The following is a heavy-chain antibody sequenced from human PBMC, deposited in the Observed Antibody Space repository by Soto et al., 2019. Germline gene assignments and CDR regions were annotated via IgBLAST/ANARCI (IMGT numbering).Heavy chain of an antibody. CDR2: IYYSGSA. CDR3: ARHGVDYGDYASYYYYGMDV. V-gene: IGHV4-39*01. D-gene: IGHD4-17*01. Sequence: QLQLQESGPGLVKPSETLSLTSTVSGGSISSGPYYWGWIRQPPGKGLEWIGFIYYSGSAYYNPSLKSRVTISIDTSKNQFSLKLTSVTAADTAVFYCARHGVDYGDYASYYYYGMDVWGRGTTVTVSS. J-gene: IGHJ6*02. CDR1: GGSISSGPYY.